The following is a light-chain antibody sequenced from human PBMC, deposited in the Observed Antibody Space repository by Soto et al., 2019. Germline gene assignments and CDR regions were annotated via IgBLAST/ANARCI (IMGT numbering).Light chain of an antibody. Sequence: QSVLTQSSSASASLGSSVKLTCTLSSGHRSYIIAWHQQQPGKAPRYLMKLEGSGSYNKGSGVPDRFSGSSSGADRYLTMNNLQSEGEADYYCVTWDSKIRVFGGGTQLPV. CDR2: LEGSGSY. J-gene: IGLJ2*01. CDR3: VTWDSKIRV. CDR1: SGHRSYI. V-gene: IGLV4-60*03.